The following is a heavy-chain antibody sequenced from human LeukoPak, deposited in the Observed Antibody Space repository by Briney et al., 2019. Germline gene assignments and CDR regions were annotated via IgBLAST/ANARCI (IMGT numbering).Heavy chain of an antibody. CDR1: AFIFSGHW. CDR3: TTLHYYGMVV. J-gene: IGHJ6*02. CDR2: ISGSGSTI. V-gene: IGHV3-48*04. Sequence: GGSLRLSCEASAFIFSGHWLNWVRQTPGKGLEWVSYISGSGSTIYYADSVKGRFTNSRDIAKNSLYLQMDSLSAEDTAVYYCTTLHYYGMVVWGPGTTVTVS.